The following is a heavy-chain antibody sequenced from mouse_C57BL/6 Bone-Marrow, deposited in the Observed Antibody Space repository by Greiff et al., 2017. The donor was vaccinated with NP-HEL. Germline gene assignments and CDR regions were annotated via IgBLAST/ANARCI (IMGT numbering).Heavy chain of an antibody. J-gene: IGHJ3*01. CDR2: IDPNSGGT. CDR3: ARDEDYGSSPAWFAY. Sequence: QVQLKQPGAELVKPGASVKLSCKASGYTFTSYWMHWVKQRPGRGLEWIGRIDPNSGGTKYNEKFKSKATLTVDKPSSTAYMQLSSLTSEDSAVYYCARDEDYGSSPAWFAYWGQGTLVTVSA. CDR1: GYTFTSYW. V-gene: IGHV1-72*01. D-gene: IGHD1-1*01.